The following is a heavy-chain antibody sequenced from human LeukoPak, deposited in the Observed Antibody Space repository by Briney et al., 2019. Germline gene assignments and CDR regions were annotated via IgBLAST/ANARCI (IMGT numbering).Heavy chain of an antibody. J-gene: IGHJ3*02. V-gene: IGHV3-74*01. CDR3: ARAVVVVAGRGAFDI. CDR1: GFTFSSYW. CDR2: INSDGSST. Sequence: GGSLRLSSAASGFTFSSYWMHWVRQAPGKGLVWVSRINSDGSSTSYADSVKGRFTISRDNAKNTLYLQMNSLRAEDTAVYYCARAVVVVAGRGAFDIWGQGTMVTVSS. D-gene: IGHD2-21*01.